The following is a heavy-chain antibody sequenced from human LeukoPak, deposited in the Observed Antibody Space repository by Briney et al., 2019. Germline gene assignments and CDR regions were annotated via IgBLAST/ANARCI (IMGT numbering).Heavy chain of an antibody. CDR3: AGDVGGVGLKNN. CDR2: INPNSGGT. D-gene: IGHD2-8*02. Sequence: ASVKVSCKASGYTFTGYYMHWLRQAPGQGREWMGWINPNSGGTNYAQKFQGRVTIPRGTFISSAYMSLSRLRPEETAIYFCAGDVGGVGLKNNWGQGTLITVAS. V-gene: IGHV1-2*02. J-gene: IGHJ1*01. CDR1: GYTFTGYY.